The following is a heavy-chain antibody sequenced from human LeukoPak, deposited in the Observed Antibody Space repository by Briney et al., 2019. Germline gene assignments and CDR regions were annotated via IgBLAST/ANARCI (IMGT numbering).Heavy chain of an antibody. J-gene: IGHJ4*02. CDR3: AREISAAGIFDY. D-gene: IGHD6-13*01. V-gene: IGHV4-30-4*08. Sequence: PSETLSLTCTVSGGSISSGDYYWSWIRQPPGKGLEWIGYIYYSGSTYYNPSPKSRVTISVDTSKNQFSLKLSSVTAADTAVYYCAREISAAGIFDYWGQGTLVTVSS. CDR1: GGSISSGDYY. CDR2: IYYSGST.